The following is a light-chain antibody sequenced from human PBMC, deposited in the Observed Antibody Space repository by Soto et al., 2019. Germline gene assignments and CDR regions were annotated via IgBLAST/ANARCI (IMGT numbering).Light chain of an antibody. Sequence: EIELRPSPWTHSLSQGEGATLSCGASQSVSSSYLAWYQQKPGQAPTLLIYGASNRAAGIPDRFSGSGSGTDFTLTISRLEAEDFAVYYCQQYAGPSRTFGQGTKV. CDR2: GAS. CDR1: QSVSSSY. J-gene: IGKJ1*01. V-gene: IGKV3-20*01. CDR3: QQYAGPSRT.